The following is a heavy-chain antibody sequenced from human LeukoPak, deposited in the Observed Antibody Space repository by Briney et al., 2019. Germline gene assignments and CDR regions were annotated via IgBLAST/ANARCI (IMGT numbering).Heavy chain of an antibody. J-gene: IGHJ6*04. CDR1: GGSFSGYY. Sequence: SETLSLTCAVYGGSFSGYYWSWIRQPPGKGLEWIGEINHSGSTNYNPSLKSRVTISVDTSKNQFSLKLSSVTAADTAVYYCARRQRYSSSRMDVWGKGTTVTISS. CDR2: INHSGST. V-gene: IGHV4-34*01. CDR3: ARRQRYSSSRMDV. D-gene: IGHD6-13*01.